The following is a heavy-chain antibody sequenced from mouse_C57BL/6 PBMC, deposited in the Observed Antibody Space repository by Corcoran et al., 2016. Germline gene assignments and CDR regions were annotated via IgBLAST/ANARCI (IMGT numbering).Heavy chain of an antibody. J-gene: IGHJ3*01. V-gene: IGHV1-76*01. CDR2: IYPGSGNT. CDR1: GYTFTDYY. Sequence: QVQLRQSGAELVRPGASVKLSCTASGYTFTDYYINWVKQRPGQGLEGIARIYPGSGNTYYNEKFKGKATLTAEKSSSTAYMQLSSLTSEDSAVYFCARSAQATPAWFAYWGQGTLVTVSA. D-gene: IGHD3-2*02. CDR3: ARSAQATPAWFAY.